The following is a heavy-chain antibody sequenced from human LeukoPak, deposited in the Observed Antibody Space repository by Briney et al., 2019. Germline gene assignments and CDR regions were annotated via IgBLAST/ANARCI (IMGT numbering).Heavy chain of an antibody. CDR3: ARAPDGYNPLNYFDY. Sequence: GESLKISCKGSGYSFTSYWIGWVRQMPGKGLEWMGIICPGDSDTRYSPSFQGQVTISADKSISTAYLQWSSLKASDTAMYYCARAPDGYNPLNYFDYWGQGTLVTVSS. V-gene: IGHV5-51*01. CDR1: GYSFTSYW. CDR2: ICPGDSDT. D-gene: IGHD5-24*01. J-gene: IGHJ4*02.